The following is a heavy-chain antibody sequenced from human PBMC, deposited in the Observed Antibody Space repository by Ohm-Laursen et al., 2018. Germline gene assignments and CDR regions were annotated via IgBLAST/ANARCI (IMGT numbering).Heavy chain of an antibody. V-gene: IGHV3-23*01. CDR2: ISGSGGST. Sequence: SLRLSCTAPGFTFSSYAMSWVRQAPGKGLEWVSAISGSGGSTYYADSVKGRFTISRDNSKNTLYLQMNSLRAEDTAVYYCAKEGYYDFSFNYWGQGTLVTVSS. J-gene: IGHJ4*02. D-gene: IGHD3-3*01. CDR1: GFTFSSYA. CDR3: AKEGYYDFSFNY.